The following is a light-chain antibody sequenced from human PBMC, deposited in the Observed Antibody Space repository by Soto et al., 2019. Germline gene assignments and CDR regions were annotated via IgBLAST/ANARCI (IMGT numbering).Light chain of an antibody. Sequence: SSELTQPPSVSVAPGKTARITCGGNNIGSKSVHWYQQKPGQAPVLVIYYDSDRPSGIPERFSGSNSGNTATLTIGRVEAGDEADYYCQVWDSSSDHRGVFGGGTKLTVL. J-gene: IGLJ3*02. V-gene: IGLV3-21*04. CDR2: YDS. CDR3: QVWDSSSDHRGV. CDR1: NIGSKS.